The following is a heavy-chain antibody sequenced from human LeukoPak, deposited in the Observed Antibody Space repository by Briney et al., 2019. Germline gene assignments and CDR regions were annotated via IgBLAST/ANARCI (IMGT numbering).Heavy chain of an antibody. CDR2: INPKSGGT. CDR1: GGTFSSYA. CDR3: ARTREGVWGSYSP. J-gene: IGHJ4*02. Sequence: ASVKVSCKASGGTFSSYAISWVRLAPGQGLEWMGWINPKSGGTHYAQKFQDRVSMTRDTSINTVHLELSSLKTNDTAVYYCARTREGVWGSYSPWGQGTLVTVSS. D-gene: IGHD3-16*01. V-gene: IGHV1-2*02.